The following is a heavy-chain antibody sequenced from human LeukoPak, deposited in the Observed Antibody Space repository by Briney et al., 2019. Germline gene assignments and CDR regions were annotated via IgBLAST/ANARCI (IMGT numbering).Heavy chain of an antibody. J-gene: IGHJ6*03. CDR1: GFTFSSYS. D-gene: IGHD2-15*01. Sequence: GGSLRLSCAASGFTFSSYSMNWVRQAPGKGLEWVSAISGSGGSTYCADSVKGRFTISRDNSKNTLYLQMNSLRAEDTAVYYCAKYRVVYYYYYMDVWGKGTTVTVSS. CDR2: ISGSGGST. V-gene: IGHV3-23*01. CDR3: AKYRVVYYYYYMDV.